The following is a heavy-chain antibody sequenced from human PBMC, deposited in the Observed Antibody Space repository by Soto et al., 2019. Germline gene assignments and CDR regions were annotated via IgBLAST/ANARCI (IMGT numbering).Heavy chain of an antibody. Sequence: EVQLVESGGGVVQPGGSLRLSCAASGFPFSSYEMNWVRQAPGKGLEWVSYISGSSFTIYYADSVKGRFTISRDNAKNSLSLQMNRLRAEDTAVYYCARGWGYSGMDVWGQGTTVTVS. J-gene: IGHJ6*02. CDR2: ISGSSFTI. CDR3: ARGWGYSGMDV. V-gene: IGHV3-48*03. CDR1: GFPFSSYE. D-gene: IGHD1-26*01.